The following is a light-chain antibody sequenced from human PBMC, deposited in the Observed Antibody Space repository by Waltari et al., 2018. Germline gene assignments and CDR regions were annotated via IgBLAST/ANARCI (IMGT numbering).Light chain of an antibody. V-gene: IGKV2-28*01. Sequence: EIVMTQSPLALPVTPGEAASISCRSSQSLLHSNGNNYLDWYLQRPGQSPQLRFYLGSNRASGVPDRFSCSGSGTDFKLHISRVEPEDFGIYYCMQSLQGLWTFGPGTKV. CDR1: QSLLHSNGNNY. CDR3: MQSLQGLWT. CDR2: LGS. J-gene: IGKJ1*01.